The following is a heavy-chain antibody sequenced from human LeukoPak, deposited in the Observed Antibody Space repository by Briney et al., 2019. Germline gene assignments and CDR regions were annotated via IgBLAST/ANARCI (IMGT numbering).Heavy chain of an antibody. CDR2: IYYSGDT. V-gene: IGHV4-59*12. CDR1: GGSISSYY. CDR3: ARLDPAMLFFDY. J-gene: IGHJ4*02. Sequence: SETLSLTCTVSGGSISSYYWSWIRQPPGKGLEWIAYIYYSGDTKYNPSLKSRVTISGDTSKNQFSLKLKSVAAADTAVYYCARLDPAMLFFDYWGQGTPVTVSS. D-gene: IGHD5-18*01.